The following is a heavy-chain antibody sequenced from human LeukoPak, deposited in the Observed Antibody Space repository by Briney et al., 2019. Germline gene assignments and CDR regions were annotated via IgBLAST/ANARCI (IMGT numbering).Heavy chain of an antibody. J-gene: IGHJ4*02. V-gene: IGHV4-39*01. CDR1: GDSINNPGYY. Sequence: SETLSLTCTASGDSINNPGYYWGWIRRPPGKGLEWIGTIYYDGDTYYNASLKSRVTISVDTSNNQFSLRLSSVTAADTAVYYCARSRSYYFDHWGQGTLVTVSS. CDR3: ARSRSYYFDH. CDR2: IYYDGDT. D-gene: IGHD6-19*01.